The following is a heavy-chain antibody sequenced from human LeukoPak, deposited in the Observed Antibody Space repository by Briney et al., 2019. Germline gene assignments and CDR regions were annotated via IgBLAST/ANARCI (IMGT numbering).Heavy chain of an antibody. V-gene: IGHV4-39*01. Sequence: PSETLSLTCTVSGASISSSTYYWGWIRQPPGKGLEWIGSIYYSGDAYYNPSLKSRVTISVDTSKNQFSLKLSSVTAADTAVYYCARLDGDSLFDYWGQGTLVTVSS. J-gene: IGHJ4*02. CDR2: IYYSGDA. CDR1: GASISSSTYY. CDR3: ARLDGDSLFDY. D-gene: IGHD4-17*01.